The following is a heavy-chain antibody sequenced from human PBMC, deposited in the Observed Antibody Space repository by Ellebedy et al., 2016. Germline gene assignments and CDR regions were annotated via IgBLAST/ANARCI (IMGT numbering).Heavy chain of an antibody. D-gene: IGHD4-17*01. CDR1: GFTFSSYS. CDR3: AKYGQQPRWFDT. Sequence: GESLKISXAASGFTFSSYSINWVRQAPGKGLEWVSSISSSSSYIYYANSMKGRFTISRDNAKNSLYLQMNSLRAEDTAVYYCAKYGQQPRWFDTWGQGTLVTVSS. J-gene: IGHJ5*02. V-gene: IGHV3-21*01. CDR2: ISSSSSYI.